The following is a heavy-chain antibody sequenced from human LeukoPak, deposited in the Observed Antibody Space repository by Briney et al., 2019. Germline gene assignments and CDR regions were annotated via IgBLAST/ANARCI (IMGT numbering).Heavy chain of an antibody. CDR2: MSYDGSKE. V-gene: IGHV3-30*18. CDR1: GFSFSSYG. Sequence: GGSLRLSCAASGFSFSSYGMHWVRQAPGKGLEWVAVMSYDGSKEYYADSVKGRFTISRDNSRNTLYLQMNSLRAEDTAVYYCAKPPYDSSGYYQSTFDYWGQGTLVTVSS. J-gene: IGHJ4*02. CDR3: AKPPYDSSGYYQSTFDY. D-gene: IGHD3-22*01.